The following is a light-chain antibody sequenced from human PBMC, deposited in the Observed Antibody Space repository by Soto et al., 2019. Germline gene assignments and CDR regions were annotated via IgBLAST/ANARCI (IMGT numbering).Light chain of an antibody. CDR1: RSVSSN. CDR2: GAS. V-gene: IGKV3-15*01. Sequence: EIVMTQSPATLSVSPGERATLSCRASRSVSSNLAWYQQKPCQAPRLLIYGASTRATGIPARFSGSGCGTDLTLTISRLETEDFAVYYCQQYGRSSWTFGQGTKGE. CDR3: QQYGRSSWT. J-gene: IGKJ1*01.